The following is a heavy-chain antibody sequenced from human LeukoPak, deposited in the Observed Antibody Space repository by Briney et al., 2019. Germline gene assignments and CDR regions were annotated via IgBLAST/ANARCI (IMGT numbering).Heavy chain of an antibody. Sequence: GGSLRRSCAASGFTFSSYWMHWVRQDPGKGLVWVSRIKSDGSITSYADSVKGRFTISRDNAKNTLYLQMNSLRAEDTAVYYCARVGASVGAIDYWGQGTLVTVSS. CDR3: ARVGASVGAIDY. V-gene: IGHV3-74*01. CDR1: GFTFSSYW. D-gene: IGHD1-26*01. J-gene: IGHJ4*02. CDR2: IKSDGSIT.